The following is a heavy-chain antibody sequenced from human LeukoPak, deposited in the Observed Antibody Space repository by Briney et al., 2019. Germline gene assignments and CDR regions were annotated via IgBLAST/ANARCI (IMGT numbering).Heavy chain of an antibody. J-gene: IGHJ6*02. Sequence: SVKVSCMASGGTFSSYAISWVRQAPGQGLEWMGRTIPIFGIANYAQKFQGRVTITADKSTSTAYMELSSLRSEDTAVYYCARVPGGDYYYYGMDVWGQGTTVTVSS. V-gene: IGHV1-69*04. CDR1: GGTFSSYA. D-gene: IGHD3-16*01. CDR2: TIPIFGIA. CDR3: ARVPGGDYYYYGMDV.